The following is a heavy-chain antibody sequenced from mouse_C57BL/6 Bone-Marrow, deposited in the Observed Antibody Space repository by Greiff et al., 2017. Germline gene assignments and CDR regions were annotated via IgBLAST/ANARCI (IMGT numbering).Heavy chain of an antibody. Sequence: VQLQQSGAELARPGASVKLSCKASGYTFTSYGISWVKQRTGQGLEWIGEIYPRSGNTYYNEKFKGKARLTADKSSSTAYMELRSLTSEDSAVYFCAREGSYWYFDVWGTGTTVTVSS. CDR1: GYTFTSYG. J-gene: IGHJ1*03. CDR2: IYPRSGNT. CDR3: AREGSYWYFDV. V-gene: IGHV1-81*01.